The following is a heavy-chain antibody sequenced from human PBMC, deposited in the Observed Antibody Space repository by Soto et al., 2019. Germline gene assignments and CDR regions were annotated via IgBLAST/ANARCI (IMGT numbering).Heavy chain of an antibody. Sequence: SVKVSCKTSGFMFTSSAVQWVRQARGQRLEWIGRLVVGSGNTHYAQHFQERVTLTRDMSTGTAYMELSSLRSEDTAAYYCAAVPVLRFLKWLQAYYGYWAQGALVAVSA. CDR3: AAVPVLRFLKWLQAYYGY. D-gene: IGHD3-3*01. CDR2: LVVGSGNT. CDR1: GFMFTSSA. V-gene: IGHV1-58*01. J-gene: IGHJ4*02.